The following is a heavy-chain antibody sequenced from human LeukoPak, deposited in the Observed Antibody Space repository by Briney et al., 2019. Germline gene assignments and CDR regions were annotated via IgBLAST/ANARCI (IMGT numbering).Heavy chain of an antibody. Sequence: GASVKVSCKASGYTFTGYYMHWVRQAPGQGLEWMGWINPNSGGTNYAQKFQGRVTMTRDTSISTAYMELSRLRSDDTAVYYCATRPLYDSSGYTDAFDIWGQGTMVTVSS. V-gene: IGHV1-2*02. CDR2: INPNSGGT. CDR3: ATRPLYDSSGYTDAFDI. D-gene: IGHD3-22*01. CDR1: GYTFTGYY. J-gene: IGHJ3*02.